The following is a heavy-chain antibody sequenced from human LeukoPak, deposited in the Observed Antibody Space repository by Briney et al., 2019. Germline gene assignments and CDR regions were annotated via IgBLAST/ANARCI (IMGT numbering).Heavy chain of an antibody. V-gene: IGHV4-39*01. CDR2: IYYSGST. D-gene: IGHD1-14*01. J-gene: IGHJ5*02. CDR3: ARHSHVLTNNWFDP. CDR1: GGSISSSSYY. Sequence: SETLSLTCTVSGGSISSSSYYWGWIRQPPGKGLEWIGSIYYSGSTYYDPSLKSRVTISVDTSKNQFSLKLSSVTAADTAVYYCARHSHVLTNNWFDPWGQGTLVTVSS.